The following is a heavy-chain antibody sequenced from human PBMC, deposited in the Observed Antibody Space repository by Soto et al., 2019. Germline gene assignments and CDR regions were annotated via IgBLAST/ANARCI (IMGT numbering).Heavy chain of an antibody. J-gene: IGHJ4*02. CDR1: GFTFSSYA. V-gene: IGHV3-23*01. D-gene: IGHD6-13*01. Sequence: QPGGSLRLSCAASGFTFSSYAMSWVRQAPGKGLEWVSAISGSGGSTYYADSVKGRFTISRDNSKNTLYLQMNSLRAEDTAVYYCGRQRPQLVFFDYWGQGTLVTVSS. CDR3: GRQRPQLVFFDY. CDR2: ISGSGGST.